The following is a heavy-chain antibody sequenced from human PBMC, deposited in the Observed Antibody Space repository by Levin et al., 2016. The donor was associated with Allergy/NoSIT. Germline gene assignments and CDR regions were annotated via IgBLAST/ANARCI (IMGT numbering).Heavy chain of an antibody. V-gene: IGHV3-30*03. J-gene: IGHJ4*02. D-gene: IGHD2-2*01. Sequence: GGSLRLSCAASGFTFSSYGMHWVRQAPGKGLEWVAFTSYDGSSTFYADSVKGRFTSSRDRSKNTLYLEMNSLRGEDTAVYYCARDFRRITSCYDYWGQGTLVTVSS. CDR1: GFTFSSYG. CDR2: TSYDGSST. CDR3: ARDFRRITSCYDY.